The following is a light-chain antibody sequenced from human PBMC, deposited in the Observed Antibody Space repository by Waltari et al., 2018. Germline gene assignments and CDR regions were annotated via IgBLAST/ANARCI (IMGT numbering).Light chain of an antibody. V-gene: IGKV3-11*01. CDR1: QSIKNY. Sequence: EIVLTQSPATLSLSPGERATLSCRASQSIKNYLAWYQQKPGQAPRILIYHASNRATGIPARFSGSGSGTDFTLTISSLEPEDFAVYYCQQRTDWPLTFGGGTTVEIK. J-gene: IGKJ4*01. CDR3: QQRTDWPLT. CDR2: HAS.